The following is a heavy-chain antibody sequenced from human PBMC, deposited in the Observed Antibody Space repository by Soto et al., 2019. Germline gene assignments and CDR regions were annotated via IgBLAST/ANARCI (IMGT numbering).Heavy chain of an antibody. V-gene: IGHV3-30-3*01. D-gene: IGHD2-8*01. Sequence: RGSLRLSCAASGFTFNNYEFHWVRQAPRKGLEWVAALRVGGSNKYYADSVKGRFTISRDNPKKTLYLQMNSLRAEDTAVYYCAKARCTTSNCYVPDYWGQGTLVTVSS. CDR2: LRVGGSNK. CDR3: AKARCTTSNCYVPDY. CDR1: GFTFNNYE. J-gene: IGHJ4*02.